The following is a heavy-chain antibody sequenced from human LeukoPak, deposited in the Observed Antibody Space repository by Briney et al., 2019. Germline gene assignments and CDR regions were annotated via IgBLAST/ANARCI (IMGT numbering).Heavy chain of an antibody. CDR2: IGTAGDT. CDR3: ARASGINPLRHYYGSGSYYSPPDY. V-gene: IGHV3-13*01. D-gene: IGHD3-10*01. Sequence: GGSLRLSCAASGFTFSSYDMHWVRQATGKGLEWVSAIGTAGDTYYPGSVKGRFTISRENAKNSLYLQMNSLRAGDTAVYYCARASGINPLRHYYGSGSYYSPPDYWGQGTLVTVSS. CDR1: GFTFSSYD. J-gene: IGHJ4*02.